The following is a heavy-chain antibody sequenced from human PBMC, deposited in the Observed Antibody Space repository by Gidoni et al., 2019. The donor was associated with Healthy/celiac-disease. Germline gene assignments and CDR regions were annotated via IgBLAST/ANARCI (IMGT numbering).Heavy chain of an antibody. V-gene: IGHV3-9*01. CDR1: GFTFDDYA. J-gene: IGHJ6*02. CDR2: ISWNSGSI. CDR3: AKDTNPLLYGSGSYYYYYGMDV. Sequence: EVQLVESGGGLVQPGRSLRLSCAASGFTFDDYAMPWVRPAPGKGLEWVSGISWNSGSIGYADSVKGRFTISRDNAKNSLYLQMNSLRAEDTALYYCAKDTNPLLYGSGSYYYYYGMDVWGQGTTVTVSS. D-gene: IGHD3-10*01.